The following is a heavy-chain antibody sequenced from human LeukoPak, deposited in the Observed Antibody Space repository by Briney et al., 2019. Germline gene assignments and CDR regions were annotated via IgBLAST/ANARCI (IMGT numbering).Heavy chain of an antibody. Sequence: GRSLRLSCAASGFTFSSYEMNWVRQAPGKGLEWVSYISNFGSTIYYADSVNGRFTISRDNAKNSLYLQMNSLRVEDTAVYYCARDTSRGFQYYFDYWGQGTLVTVSS. CDR2: ISNFGSTI. CDR1: GFTFSSYE. CDR3: ARDTSRGFQYYFDY. V-gene: IGHV3-48*03. J-gene: IGHJ4*02.